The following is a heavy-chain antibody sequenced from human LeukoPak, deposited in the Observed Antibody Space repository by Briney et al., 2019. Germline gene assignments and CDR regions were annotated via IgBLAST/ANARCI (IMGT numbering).Heavy chain of an antibody. CDR1: GGSISSYY. CDR2: NYYSGST. D-gene: IGHD2-21*02. CDR3: ARHGGDWVFDY. J-gene: IGHJ4*02. V-gene: IGHV4-59*08. Sequence: KTSETLSLTCTVSGGSISSYYWSWLRQPPGKGLEWIGYNYYSGSTKSNPSLKSRVTISVDTSKNQFSLKLSSVTAADTAVYYCARHGGDWVFDYWGQGTLVTVSS.